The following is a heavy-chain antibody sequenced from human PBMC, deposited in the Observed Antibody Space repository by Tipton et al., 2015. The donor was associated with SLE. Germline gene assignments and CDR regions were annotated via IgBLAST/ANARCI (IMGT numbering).Heavy chain of an antibody. V-gene: IGHV1-46*01. CDR2: INPSAGST. CDR1: GYTFTSYY. J-gene: IGHJ4*02. CDR3: ARDGSSSSYFDY. D-gene: IGHD6-13*01. Sequence: QLVQSGAEVKKPGASVKVSCKASGYTFTSYYMHWVRQAPGQGLEWMGVINPSAGSTSYAQKFQGRGIMTRDTSTRTAYMELSSLRSEDTAVYYCARDGSSSSYFDYWGQGTLVTVSS.